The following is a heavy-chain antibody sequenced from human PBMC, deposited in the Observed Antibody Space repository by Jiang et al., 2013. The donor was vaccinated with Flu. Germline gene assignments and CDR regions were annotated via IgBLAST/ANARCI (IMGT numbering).Heavy chain of an antibody. V-gene: IGHV4-39*01. CDR2: IYYSGST. J-gene: IGHJ6*02. CDR1: GGSISSSSYY. D-gene: IGHD3-22*01. Sequence: GSGLVKPSETLSLTCTVSGGSISSSSYYWGWIRQPPGKGLEWIGSIYYSGSTYYNPSLKSRVTISVDTSKNQFSLKLSSVTAADTAVYYCARLTYYYDSSGYYYYYGMDVWGQGTTVTVSS. CDR3: ARLTYYYDSSGYYYYYGMDV.